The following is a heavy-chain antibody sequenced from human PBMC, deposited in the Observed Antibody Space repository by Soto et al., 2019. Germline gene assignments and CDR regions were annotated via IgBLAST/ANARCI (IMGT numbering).Heavy chain of an antibody. CDR2: FYHSGIT. Sequence: SETLSLTCAVYGGSFSGYYWSWIRQPPGKGLEWIGYFYHSGITNYNPSLKSRVTISADTSKNQFSLKLRSVTAADAAVYYCARVTVAVPATTHYFDYWGQGTPVTVSS. D-gene: IGHD1-26*01. CDR3: ARVTVAVPATTHYFDY. J-gene: IGHJ4*02. CDR1: GGSFSGYY. V-gene: IGHV4-59*01.